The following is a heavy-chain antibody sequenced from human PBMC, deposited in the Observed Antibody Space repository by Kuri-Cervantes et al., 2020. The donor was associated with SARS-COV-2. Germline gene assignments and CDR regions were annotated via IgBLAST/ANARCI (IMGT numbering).Heavy chain of an antibody. D-gene: IGHD3/OR15-3a*01. J-gene: IGHJ4*02. V-gene: IGHV3-11*04. CDR2: IRPSGGSK. CDR3: ARESLDWFYFDS. Sequence: GESLKISCAASGFPFNDYYFTWIRQAPGKGLEWVSSIRPSGGSKFYADSVKGRFTISRDDAKSSVYLQMSSLRAEDTAVYYCARESLDWFYFDSWGQGALVTVSS. CDR1: GFPFNDYY.